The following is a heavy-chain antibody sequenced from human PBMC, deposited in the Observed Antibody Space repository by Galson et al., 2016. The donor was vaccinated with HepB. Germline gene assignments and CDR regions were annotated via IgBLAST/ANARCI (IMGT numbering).Heavy chain of an antibody. CDR2: INHSGST. CDR3: ARHRRALRYFDWQNWFDP. V-gene: IGHV4-34*01. CDR1: GGSFSGYY. Sequence: SETLSLTCAVYGGSFSGYYWSWIRQPPGKGLEWIGEINHSGSTNYNPSLKSRVTTSGDMSKNQFSLKLNSVTAADTAVYYCARHRRALRYFDWQNWFDPWGQGTLVTVSS. D-gene: IGHD3-9*01. J-gene: IGHJ5*02.